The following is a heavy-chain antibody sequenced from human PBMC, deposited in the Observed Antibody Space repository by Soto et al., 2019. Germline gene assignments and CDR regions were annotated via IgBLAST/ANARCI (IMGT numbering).Heavy chain of an antibody. CDR1: GFTFSDYA. CDR3: ARGDRGGSGSPASYYFSGLDV. D-gene: IGHD3-10*01. Sequence: EVQVLESGGDLVQPGGSLRLSCAASGFTFSDYAMTWVRQAPGKGLDWVSSVSANGDITYYADSVKGRFTISRDNSNNTLLLQMNGLRAEDTALFYCARGDRGGSGSPASYYFSGLDVWGQGTTVTVSS. V-gene: IGHV3-23*01. CDR2: VSANGDIT. J-gene: IGHJ6*02.